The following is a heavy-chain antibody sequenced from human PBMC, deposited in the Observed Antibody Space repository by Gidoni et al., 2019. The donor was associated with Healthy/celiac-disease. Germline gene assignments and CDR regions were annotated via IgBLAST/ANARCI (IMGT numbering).Heavy chain of an antibody. Sequence: QVQLVESGGGVVQPGRSLRLSCAASGFTFSSYAMHWVRQAPGKGLEWVAVISYDGSNKYYADSVKGRFTISRDNSKNTLYLQMNSLRAEDTAVYYCARDGSLGYYDYVWGSYRLEHYFDYWGQGTLVTVSS. CDR1: GFTFSSYA. CDR2: ISYDGSNK. V-gene: IGHV3-30-3*01. CDR3: ARDGSLGYYDYVWGSYRLEHYFDY. D-gene: IGHD3-16*02. J-gene: IGHJ4*02.